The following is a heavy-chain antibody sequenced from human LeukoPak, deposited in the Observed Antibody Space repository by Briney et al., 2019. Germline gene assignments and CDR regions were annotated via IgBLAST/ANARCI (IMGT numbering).Heavy chain of an antibody. V-gene: IGHV3-30-3*01. J-gene: IGHJ4*02. CDR1: GFAFSSYA. CDR3: AREGLLWFGDPRGRGYFDY. Sequence: QPGRSLRLSCAASGFAFSSYAMHWVRQAPGKGLEWVAVISYDGSNKYYADSVKGRFTISRDNSKNTLYLQMNSLRAEDTAVYYCAREGLLWFGDPRGRGYFDYWGQGTLVTVSS. CDR2: ISYDGSNK. D-gene: IGHD3-10*01.